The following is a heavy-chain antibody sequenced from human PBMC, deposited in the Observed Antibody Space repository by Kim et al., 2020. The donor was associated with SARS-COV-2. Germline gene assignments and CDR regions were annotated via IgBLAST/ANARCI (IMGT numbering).Heavy chain of an antibody. J-gene: IGHJ4*02. CDR2: IYYSGST. D-gene: IGHD6-13*01. CDR1: GGSISSSSYY. CDR3: SSGIAAAGQYFDY. V-gene: IGHV4-39*01. Sequence: SETLSLTCTVSGGSISSSSYYWGWIRQPPGKGLEWIGSIYYSGSTYYNPSLKSRITISVDTSKNQFSLKLSPVTAADTAVYYCSSGIAAAGQYFDYWGQGTLVTVSS.